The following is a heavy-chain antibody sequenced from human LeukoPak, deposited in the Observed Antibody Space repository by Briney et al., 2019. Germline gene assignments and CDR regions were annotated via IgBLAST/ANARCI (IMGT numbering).Heavy chain of an antibody. CDR3: ARDLTAVVVITTELDWFDP. V-gene: IGHV1-18*01. CDR1: GYTFTSYG. Sequence: ASVKVSCKASGYTFTSYGISWVRQAPGQGLKWMGWISAYNGNTNYAQKLQGRVTMTTDTSPSTAYIELRSLRSDDTAVYYCARDLTAVVVITTELDWFDPWGQGTLVTVSS. J-gene: IGHJ5*02. D-gene: IGHD3-22*01. CDR2: ISAYNGNT.